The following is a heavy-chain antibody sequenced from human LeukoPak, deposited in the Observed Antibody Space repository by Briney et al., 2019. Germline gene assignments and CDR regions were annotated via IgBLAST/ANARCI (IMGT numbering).Heavy chain of an antibody. J-gene: IGHJ4*02. CDR3: ARGRLGSGWYSIDY. V-gene: IGHV1-18*01. D-gene: IGHD6-19*01. CDR1: GYTFTSYG. CDR2: ISAYNGNT. Sequence: ASVKVSCKASGYTFTSYGISWVRQAPGQGLEWMGWISAYNGNTNYAQKLQGRVNMTTDTSTSTAYMELRSLRSDDTAVYYCARGRLGSGWYSIDYWGQGTLVTVSS.